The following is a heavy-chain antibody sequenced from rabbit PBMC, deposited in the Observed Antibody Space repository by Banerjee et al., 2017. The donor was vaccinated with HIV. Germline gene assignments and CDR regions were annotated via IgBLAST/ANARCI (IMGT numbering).Heavy chain of an antibody. V-gene: IGHV1S7*01. J-gene: IGHJ4*01. D-gene: IGHD2-1*01. Sequence: QLKESGGGLVQPGGSLKLSCKASGFDFSNYYMSWVRQAPGKGLEWIGYIDPVFGSIHYASWVNGRFTISDHNAQNTLYLQLNSLTAADTATYFCVSYDDYGDRNLWGPGTLVTVS. CDR1: GFDFSNYY. CDR3: VSYDDYGDRNL. CDR2: IDPVFGSI.